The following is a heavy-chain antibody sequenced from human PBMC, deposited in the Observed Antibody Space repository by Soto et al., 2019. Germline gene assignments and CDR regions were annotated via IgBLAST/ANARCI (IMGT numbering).Heavy chain of an antibody. D-gene: IGHD3-9*01. Sequence: PGGSLRLSCVASGFTFSSYWMTWVRQAPGKGLEWVANIKGDGSENYYADSVKGRFALSRDNANNSLSLQMNSLRAEDTAVYYCARESYDILSGYASDYWGQGALVTVSS. CDR3: ARESYDILSGYASDY. J-gene: IGHJ4*02. CDR2: IKGDGSEN. CDR1: GFTFSSYW. V-gene: IGHV3-7*05.